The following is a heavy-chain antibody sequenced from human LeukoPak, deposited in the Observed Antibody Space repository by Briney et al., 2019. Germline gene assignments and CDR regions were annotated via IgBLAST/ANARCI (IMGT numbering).Heavy chain of an antibody. CDR1: GYTLTELS. J-gene: IGHJ4*02. D-gene: IGHD4-23*01. CDR2: FDPEDGET. CDR3: ATHHPYGGKPVGFDY. Sequence: GASVKVSYKVSGYTLTELSMHWVRQAPGNRLKWMGGFDPEDGETIYEQKFQGRVTMTEDTSTDTAYMELSSLRSEDTAVYYCATHHPYGGKPVGFDYWGQGTLVTVSS. V-gene: IGHV1-24*01.